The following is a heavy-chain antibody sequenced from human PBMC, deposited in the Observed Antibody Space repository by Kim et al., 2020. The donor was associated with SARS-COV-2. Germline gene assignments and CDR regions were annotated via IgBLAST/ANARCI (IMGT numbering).Heavy chain of an antibody. D-gene: IGHD4-17*01. V-gene: IGHV3-7*01. J-gene: IGHJ4*02. Sequence: EKYCGDSVKGRFSISRNNGKKSLYLQMNSLTVEDTAVYFCARDPSYGAVDFWGRGTLVIVSS. CDR3: ARDPSYGAVDF. CDR2: EK.